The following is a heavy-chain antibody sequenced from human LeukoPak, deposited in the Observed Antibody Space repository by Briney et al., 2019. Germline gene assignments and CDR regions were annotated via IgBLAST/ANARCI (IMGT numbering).Heavy chain of an antibody. CDR3: ASGGGWVFNN. J-gene: IGHJ4*02. D-gene: IGHD6-19*01. V-gene: IGHV3-7*01. CDR1: GFPFSSHW. CDR2: INQDGSEK. Sequence: GGSLRLSCAASGFPFSSHWLSWFHQSPGKGLEWVAHINQDGSEKYYVDSVKGRFTISRDNARNSQYLQMNSLRAEDTAVYYCASGGGWVFNNWGQGTLVTVSS.